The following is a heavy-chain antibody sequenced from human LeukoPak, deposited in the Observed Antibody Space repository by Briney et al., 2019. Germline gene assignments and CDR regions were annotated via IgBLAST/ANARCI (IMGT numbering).Heavy chain of an antibody. J-gene: IGHJ4*02. Sequence: GGSLRLSCAASGFTFDDYGMSWVRQAPGKGLEWVSGINWNGGSTGYADSVKGRFTISRDNAKKSLYLQMNSLRAEDTALYYCARDWGGAYDSSGYDYWGQGTLVTVSS. V-gene: IGHV3-20*04. D-gene: IGHD3-22*01. CDR1: GFTFDDYG. CDR3: ARDWGGAYDSSGYDY. CDR2: INWNGGST.